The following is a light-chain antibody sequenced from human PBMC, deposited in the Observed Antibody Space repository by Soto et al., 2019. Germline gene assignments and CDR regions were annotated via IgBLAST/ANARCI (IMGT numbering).Light chain of an antibody. Sequence: EIVLTQSPGTLSLSPGERATLSCRASQSVSSSYLAWYQQKPGQAPRLLIYGASSRATGNPDRFSGSGSGTDFTLTISRLEPEDFAVYYCQQYGSSPQTFGQGTKLDIK. CDR1: QSVSSSY. V-gene: IGKV3-20*01. J-gene: IGKJ2*01. CDR3: QQYGSSPQT. CDR2: GAS.